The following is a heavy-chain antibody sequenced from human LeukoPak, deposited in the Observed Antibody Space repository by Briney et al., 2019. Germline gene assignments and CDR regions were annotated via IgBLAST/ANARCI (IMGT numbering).Heavy chain of an antibody. V-gene: IGHV4-34*01. CDR1: GGSFSGYY. CDR2: INHSGST. D-gene: IGHD1-1*01. J-gene: IGHJ5*02. CDR3: ARDDLDFNWFDP. Sequence: PSETLSLTCAVYGGSFSGYYWSWIRQPPGKGLEWIGEINHSGSTNYNPSLKSRVTISVDTSKNQFSLKLSSVTAADTAVYYCARDDLDFNWFDPWGQGTLVTVSS.